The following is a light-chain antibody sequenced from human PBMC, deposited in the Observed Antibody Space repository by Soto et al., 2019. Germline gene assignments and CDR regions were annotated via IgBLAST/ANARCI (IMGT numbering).Light chain of an antibody. CDR1: NSNLGAGYD. J-gene: IGLJ2*01. CDR2: GNR. Sequence: QPVLTQPPSVSGAPGQRVTISCTGNNSNLGAGYDVHWYQQLPGAAPKLVIFGNRNRPSGVPERFSGSKSGTSASLAITGLQAEDEADYYCCSYAGGTTSYVVFGRGTKLTVL. CDR3: CSYAGGTTSYVV. V-gene: IGLV1-40*01.